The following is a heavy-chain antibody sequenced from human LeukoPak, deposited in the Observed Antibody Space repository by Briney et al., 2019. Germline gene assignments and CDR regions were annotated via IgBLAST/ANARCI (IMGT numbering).Heavy chain of an antibody. V-gene: IGHV3-23*01. J-gene: IGHJ4*02. Sequence: GGSLRLSCAASGFTFSNYAMNWVRQAPGKGLEWVSTVSGGGGGTYYADSVKGRFTISRDNSKNTLCLQMNSLRAEDTAVYYCARDPPNEYYDSSGPSDYWGQGTLVTVSS. CDR2: VSGGGGGT. CDR3: ARDPPNEYYDSSGPSDY. D-gene: IGHD3-22*01. CDR1: GFTFSNYA.